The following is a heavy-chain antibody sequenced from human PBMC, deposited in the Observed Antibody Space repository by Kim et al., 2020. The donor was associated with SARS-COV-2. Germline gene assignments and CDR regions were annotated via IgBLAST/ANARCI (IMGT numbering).Heavy chain of an antibody. V-gene: IGHV3-74*01. CDR3: TATGAARY. J-gene: IGHJ4*02. CDR1: GFIFSSYW. Sequence: GGSLRLSCAASGFIFSSYWMYWVRQAPGKGLVWVSRINIDGSHTSYADSVKGRFTISRDNGKNTLYLQMNSLRAEDTAVYYCTATGAARYWGQGTLVTVS. D-gene: IGHD2-8*02. CDR2: INIDGSHT.